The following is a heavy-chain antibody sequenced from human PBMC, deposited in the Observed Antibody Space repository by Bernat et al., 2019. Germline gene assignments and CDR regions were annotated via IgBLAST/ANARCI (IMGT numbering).Heavy chain of an antibody. J-gene: IGHJ4*02. D-gene: IGHD2-15*01. V-gene: IGHV3-23*01. CDR3: AKDVGYCSGGSCPTYYCDY. CDR2: ISGSGGST. CDR1: GFTFSSYA. Sequence: EVQLLESGGGLVQPGGSLRLSFAASGFTFSSYAMRWVRQAPGKGLEWVPAISGSGGSTYYADSVKGRFTISRDNSKNTLYLQTNSLIAEDTAVYYCAKDVGYCSGGSCPTYYCDYWGQGTLVTVSS.